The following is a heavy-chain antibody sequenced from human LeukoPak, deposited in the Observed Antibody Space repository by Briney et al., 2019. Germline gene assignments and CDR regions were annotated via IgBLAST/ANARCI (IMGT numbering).Heavy chain of an antibody. Sequence: GGSLRLSCVGSGFTFSTHAIHWVRQTPGKGPEWVAVMSYDGSESFYANSVKGRFTVSRDNAKNSLYLQMNSLRAEDTAVYYCARAEYSWNAEGTQYYFDYWGQGTLVTVSS. CDR3: ARAEYSWNAEGTQYYFDY. D-gene: IGHD1-1*01. CDR1: GFTFSTHA. CDR2: MSYDGSES. J-gene: IGHJ4*02. V-gene: IGHV3-30*04.